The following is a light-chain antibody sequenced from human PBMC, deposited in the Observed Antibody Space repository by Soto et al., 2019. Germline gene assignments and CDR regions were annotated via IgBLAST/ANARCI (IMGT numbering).Light chain of an antibody. Sequence: DIQIPQSPSSLSASVGDRVTITCRASQYISSYLNWYQQKPGKAPNLLICAASSLQSGVPSRFSGGGSGTDFTLTISSLQPEDFATYYCQQSYTTPLTFGGGTKVDIK. V-gene: IGKV1-39*01. CDR1: QYISSY. CDR3: QQSYTTPLT. CDR2: AAS. J-gene: IGKJ4*01.